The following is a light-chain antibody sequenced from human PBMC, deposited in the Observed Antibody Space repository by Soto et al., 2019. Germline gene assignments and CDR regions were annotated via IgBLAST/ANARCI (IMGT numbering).Light chain of an antibody. J-gene: IGKJ1*01. V-gene: IGKV3-15*01. CDR1: QSVSSN. Sequence: EIMMTQSPATLSVSPGERATLSCRASQSVSSNLSCYQQKPGQAPRLLIYGASTRATGIPARFSGSGSGTEFTLTISSLQSEDFAVYYCQQYNNWLRTFGQGTKVDIK. CDR2: GAS. CDR3: QQYNNWLRT.